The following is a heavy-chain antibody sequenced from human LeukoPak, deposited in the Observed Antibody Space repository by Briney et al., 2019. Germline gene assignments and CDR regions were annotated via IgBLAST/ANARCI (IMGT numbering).Heavy chain of an antibody. J-gene: IGHJ3*02. CDR2: IKSKTDGGTT. CDR3: TTIAADYYDSSGSDAFDI. CDR1: GFTFSNAW. V-gene: IGHV3-15*01. Sequence: GGSLRLSCAASGFTFSNAWMSWVRQAQGKGLEWVGHIKSKTDGGTTDYAAPVKGRFTISRDDSKNTLYLQMNSLKTEDTAVYYCTTIAADYYDSSGSDAFDIWGQGTMVTVSS. D-gene: IGHD3-22*01.